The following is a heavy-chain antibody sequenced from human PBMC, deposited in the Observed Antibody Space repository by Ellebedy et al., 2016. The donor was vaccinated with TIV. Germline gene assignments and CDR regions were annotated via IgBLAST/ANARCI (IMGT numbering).Heavy chain of an antibody. CDR1: GYTFTSYY. CDR3: ARALPIVGATGAFDI. CDR2: INPSGGST. V-gene: IGHV1-46*01. Sequence: ASVKVSCKASGYTFTSYYMHWVRQAPGQGLEWMGIINPSGGSTSYAQKFQGRVTMTRDTSISTAYMELSRLRSDDTAVYYCARALPIVGATGAFDIWGQGTMVTVSS. J-gene: IGHJ3*02. D-gene: IGHD1-26*01.